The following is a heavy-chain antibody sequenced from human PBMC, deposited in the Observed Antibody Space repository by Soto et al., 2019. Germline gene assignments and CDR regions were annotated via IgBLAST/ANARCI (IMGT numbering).Heavy chain of an antibody. V-gene: IGHV4-30-4*01. CDR1: GGSISSGDYY. CDR3: ARDAYYYDSSGEMRYYFDY. J-gene: IGHJ4*02. Sequence: PSETLSLTCTVSGGSISSGDYYWSWIRQPPGKGLEWIGYIYYSGSTYYNPSLKSRVTISVDTSKNQFSLKLSSVTAADTAVYYCARDAYYYDSSGEMRYYFDYWGQETLVTVSS. CDR2: IYYSGST. D-gene: IGHD3-22*01.